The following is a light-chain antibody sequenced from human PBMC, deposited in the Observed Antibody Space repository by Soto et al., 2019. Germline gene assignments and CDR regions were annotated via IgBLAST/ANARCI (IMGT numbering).Light chain of an antibody. CDR3: QQYGNS. CDR1: QSLASNY. CDR2: DAS. V-gene: IGKV3-20*01. J-gene: IGKJ4*01. Sequence: EIVLTQSPGTLSLSPRERATLSCRASQSLASNYIAWYQQKPGQGPRLLIYDASRRAAGIPDRFSGSGSGTDFTLTISKLEPEDSAVYYCQQYGNSFGGGTRVEI.